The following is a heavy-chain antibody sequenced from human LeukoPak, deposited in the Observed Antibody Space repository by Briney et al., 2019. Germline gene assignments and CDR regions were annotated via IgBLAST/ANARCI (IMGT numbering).Heavy chain of an antibody. CDR3: AASRAAAGSYYYYGMDV. D-gene: IGHD6-13*01. V-gene: IGHV3-21*04. Sequence: GGSLRLSCAASGFTFSSYSMNWVRQAPGKGLEWVSSISSSSSYIYYADSVKGRFTISRDNAKNSLYLQMNSLRAEDTAVYYCAASRAAAGSYYYYGMDVWGQGTTVTVSS. J-gene: IGHJ6*02. CDR1: GFTFSSYS. CDR2: ISSSSSYI.